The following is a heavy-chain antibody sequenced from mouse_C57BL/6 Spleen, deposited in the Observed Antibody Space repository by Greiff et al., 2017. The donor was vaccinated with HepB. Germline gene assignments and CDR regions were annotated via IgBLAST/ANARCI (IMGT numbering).Heavy chain of an antibody. J-gene: IGHJ4*01. D-gene: IGHD1-1*01. CDR1: GYSITSGYY. CDR2: ISYDGSN. CDR3: ASSRRGAMDY. Sequence: EVQLQQSGPGLVKPSQSLSLTCSVTGYSITSGYYWNWIRQFPGNKLEWMGYISYDGSNNYNPSLKNRISITRDTSKNQFFLKLNSVTTEDTATYYCASSRRGAMDYWGQGTSVTVSS. V-gene: IGHV3-6*01.